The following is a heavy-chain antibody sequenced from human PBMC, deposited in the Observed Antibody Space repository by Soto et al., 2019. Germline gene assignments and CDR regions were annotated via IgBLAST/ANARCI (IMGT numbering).Heavy chain of an antibody. CDR2: IYYSGST. CDR1: GDSISSYY. CDR3: ARDRGSGWYDY. J-gene: IGHJ4*02. Sequence: PSETLSLTCTVSGDSISSYYWSWIRQPPGKGLEWIGYIYYSGSTSYNPSLKSRLTISVDTSKNQFSLNLSSVTAADTAVYYCARDRGSGWYDYWGQGTLVTVSS. D-gene: IGHD6-19*01. V-gene: IGHV4-59*01.